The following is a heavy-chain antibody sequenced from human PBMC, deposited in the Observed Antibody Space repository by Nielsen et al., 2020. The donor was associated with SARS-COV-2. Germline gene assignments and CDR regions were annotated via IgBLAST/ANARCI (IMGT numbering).Heavy chain of an antibody. V-gene: IGHV3-33*01. J-gene: IGHJ4*02. CDR1: GFLFKSYG. CDR3: ARGLKWEQDY. D-gene: IGHD1-26*01. Sequence: GESLKISCAASGFLFKSYGMHWVRQAPGKGLEWVALIWCDGSNEYYADSVKGRFTISRDNSKNTLYLQMNSLRAEDTAVYYCARGLKWEQDYWGQGTLVTVSS. CDR2: IWCDGSNE.